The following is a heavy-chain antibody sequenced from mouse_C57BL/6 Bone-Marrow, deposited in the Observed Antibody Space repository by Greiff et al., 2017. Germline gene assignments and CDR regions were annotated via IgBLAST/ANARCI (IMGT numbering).Heavy chain of an antibody. D-gene: IGHD1-1*01. CDR3: ARPFYGSRGDD. Sequence: QVQLQQSGPELVKPGASVKISCKASGYAFSSSWMNWVKQRPGKGLEWIGRIYPGDGDTNYNGKFKGKATLTADKSSSTAYMQLSSLTSEDSAVYFCARPFYGSRGDDWGQGTTLTVSS. J-gene: IGHJ2*01. V-gene: IGHV1-82*01. CDR1: GYAFSSSW. CDR2: IYPGDGDT.